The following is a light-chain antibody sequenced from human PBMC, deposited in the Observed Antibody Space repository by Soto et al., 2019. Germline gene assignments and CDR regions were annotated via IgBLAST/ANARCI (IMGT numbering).Light chain of an antibody. J-gene: IGLJ1*01. V-gene: IGLV2-14*01. CDR1: SSDVGSFDS. CDR2: DVS. Sequence: QSALTQPASVSGSPGQPITISCTGTSSDVGSFDSVAWYQHNPGKAPKLMIYDVSNRPSGVSSRFSGSKSGNKASLSISGLQTEDEANYYCSSFTTSSTLVFGTGTKLTVL. CDR3: SSFTTSSTLV.